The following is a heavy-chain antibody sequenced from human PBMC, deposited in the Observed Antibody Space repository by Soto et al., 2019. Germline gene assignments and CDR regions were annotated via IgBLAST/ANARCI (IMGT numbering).Heavy chain of an antibody. D-gene: IGHD3-16*01. Sequence: QLQLQESGPGLVKPSETLSLTCTVSGGSISISNYYWGWIRQPPGKGLEWIVIIYYTGTTYYNPSLQSRIFISVDKSKIQFSLNLGSVTAADTAVYYCARQICLGKWASDIWGQGTMVTVSS. CDR1: GGSISISNYY. V-gene: IGHV4-39*01. CDR3: ARQICLGKWASDI. CDR2: IYYTGTT. J-gene: IGHJ3*02.